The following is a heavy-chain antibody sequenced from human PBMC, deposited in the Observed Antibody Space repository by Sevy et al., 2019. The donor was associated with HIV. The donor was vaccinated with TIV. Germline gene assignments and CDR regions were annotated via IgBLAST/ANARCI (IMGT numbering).Heavy chain of an antibody. CDR3: AREKVDTSMIFVEYYGMDV. V-gene: IGHV3-33*01. D-gene: IGHD5-18*01. J-gene: IGHJ6*02. CDR2: IWYDGSNK. CDR1: GFTFSSHG. Sequence: GGSLRLSCAASGFTFSSHGMHWVRQAPGKGLEWVAVIWYDGSNKHYGDSVKGRFTISRDNSKNALYLQMSSLRAEETAVYYCAREKVDTSMIFVEYYGMDVWAKGPRSPSP.